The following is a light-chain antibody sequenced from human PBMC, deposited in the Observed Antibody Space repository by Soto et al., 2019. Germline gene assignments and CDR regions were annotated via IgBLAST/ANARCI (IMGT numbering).Light chain of an antibody. CDR3: QHYNTYPWT. CDR2: KAS. CDR1: QSISSW. V-gene: IGKV1-5*03. J-gene: IGKJ1*01. Sequence: IQVYLSASALSASVEDRVTVTCRASQSISSWLAWYQQKAGKAPKLLIYKASALESGVPSRFSGSGSGTEFTLTISSLEPEDFATYYCQHYNTYPWTFCQGSKVDI.